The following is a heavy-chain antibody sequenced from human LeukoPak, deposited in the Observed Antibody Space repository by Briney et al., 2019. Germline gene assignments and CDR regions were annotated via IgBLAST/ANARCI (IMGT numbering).Heavy chain of an antibody. CDR1: GFTFSNFA. D-gene: IGHD1-26*01. J-gene: IGHJ6*01. Sequence: GGSLRLSCAASGFTFSNFAMSWVRRTPGKRLELVSGIINSGDTLYGDSVKGRFTISRDNSKNTISLEMNSLRAEDTAIYYCAKMKGHPLPKYYMDVWGQGTTVTVSS. CDR3: AKMKGHPLPKYYMDV. CDR2: IINSGDT. V-gene: IGHV3-23*01.